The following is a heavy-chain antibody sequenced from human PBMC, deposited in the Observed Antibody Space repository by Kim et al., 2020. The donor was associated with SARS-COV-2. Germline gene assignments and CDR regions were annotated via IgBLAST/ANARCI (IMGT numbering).Heavy chain of an antibody. Sequence: GGSLRLSCTGSGFSVSTKSMTWVRQAPRKGLEWVSLIDSDGRTFYAVSVKGRFTISRDNSRKTLYLQMNTLRAEDTAIYYCARGPSRTAWNMGADDSSSGMDVWGQGTTVTVSS. D-gene: IGHD1-1*01. CDR1: GFSVSTKS. CDR3: ARGPSRTAWNMGADDSSSGMDV. J-gene: IGHJ6*02. V-gene: IGHV3-53*01. CDR2: IDSDGRT.